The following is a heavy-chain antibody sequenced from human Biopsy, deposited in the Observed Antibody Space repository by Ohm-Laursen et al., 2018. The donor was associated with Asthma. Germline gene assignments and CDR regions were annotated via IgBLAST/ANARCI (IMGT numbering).Heavy chain of an antibody. V-gene: IGHV1-24*01. CDR2: HDHEEGGT. J-gene: IGHJ4*02. D-gene: IGHD5-18*01. Sequence: SVKVSCKISGYNLIDLSMHWVRQAPGQGLEWMGGHDHEEGGTVKAQKFQGRVTVTDDTATETAYMELSSLRSEDTAVYLCVAGFPKENVRYSFEFWGQGTLVTVSS. CDR1: GYNLIDLS. CDR3: VAGFPKENVRYSFEF.